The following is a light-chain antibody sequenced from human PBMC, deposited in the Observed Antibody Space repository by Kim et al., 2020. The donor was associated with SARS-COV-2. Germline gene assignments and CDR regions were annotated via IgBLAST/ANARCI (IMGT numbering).Light chain of an antibody. V-gene: IGKV3-20*01. Sequence: EIVLTQSRGTLSLSPGERATLSCRASQSVRNNYFAWYQQKPGQTPRLLIHAASSRATDIPDRFSGSGSGTDFTLTISRLEPEDFGVFYCQQCGSEQNTLGQGKTLE. CDR1: QSVRNNY. J-gene: IGKJ2*01. CDR3: QQCGSEQNT. CDR2: AAS.